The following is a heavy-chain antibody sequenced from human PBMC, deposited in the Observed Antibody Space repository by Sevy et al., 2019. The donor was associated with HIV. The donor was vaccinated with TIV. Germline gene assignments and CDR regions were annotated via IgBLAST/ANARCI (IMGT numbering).Heavy chain of an antibody. CDR1: GYTFTSYD. V-gene: IGHV1-8*01. CDR2: MNPNSGNK. CDR3: ARAPSYSNYFDY. D-gene: IGHD4-4*01. J-gene: IGHJ4*02. Sequence: ASVKVSCKASGYTFTSYDINWVRQATGQGLEWMGWMNPNSGNKGYAQKFQGRVTMTRNTSISTAYMELSSLRSEDTAVYYCARAPSYSNYFDYWGQGTLVTVSS.